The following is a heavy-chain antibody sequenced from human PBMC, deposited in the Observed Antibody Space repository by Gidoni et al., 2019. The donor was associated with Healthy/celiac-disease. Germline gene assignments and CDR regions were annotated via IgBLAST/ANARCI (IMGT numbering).Heavy chain of an antibody. D-gene: IGHD6-19*01. Sequence: QVQLVESGGGLVKPGGSLRLSCAASGFTFSDYYMSWIRQAPGKGLEWVSYISSSSSYTNYADSVKGRFTISRDNAKNSLYLQMNSLRAEDTAVYYCARVSRSSGWSLADYWGQGTLVTVSS. CDR3: ARVSRSSGWSLADY. CDR1: GFTFSDYY. V-gene: IGHV3-11*06. J-gene: IGHJ4*02. CDR2: ISSSSSYT.